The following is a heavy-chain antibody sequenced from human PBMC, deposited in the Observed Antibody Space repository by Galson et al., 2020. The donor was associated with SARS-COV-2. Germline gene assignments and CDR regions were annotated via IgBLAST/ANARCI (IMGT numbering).Heavy chain of an antibody. J-gene: IGHJ4*02. CDR1: RFSLRTSAVG. CDR3: AHSRTGEHRYYFYC. CDR2: IYWDDDQ. V-gene: IGHV2-5*02. Sequence: SDPTLVKPTPTRTMTCTFSRFSLRTSAVGVGWIRQPPGKALEWLALIYWDDDQRYIPSLKSRLTITKDTSKNQVVLTMTNMDPVDTATYYHAHSRTGEHRYYFYCWGQGTLVTVSS. D-gene: IGHD2-8*02.